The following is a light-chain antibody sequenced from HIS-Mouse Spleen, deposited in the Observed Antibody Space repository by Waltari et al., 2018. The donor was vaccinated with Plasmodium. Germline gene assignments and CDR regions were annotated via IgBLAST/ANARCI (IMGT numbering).Light chain of an antibody. CDR1: ALPKKY. CDR2: EDS. J-gene: IGLJ3*02. CDR3: YSTDSSGNHRV. V-gene: IGLV3-10*01. Sequence: SYELTQPPSVSVSPGQTARITCSGDALPKKYAYWYQQKSGQAPLLVIYEDSKRPSGIPEVFSGSSSGTMGTLTISGAQVEDEADYYCYSTDSSGNHRVFGGGTKLTVL.